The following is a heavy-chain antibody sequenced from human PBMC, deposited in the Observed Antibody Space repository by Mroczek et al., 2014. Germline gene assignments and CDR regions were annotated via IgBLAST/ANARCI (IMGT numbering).Heavy chain of an antibody. J-gene: IGHJ6*02. D-gene: IGHD2-15*01. CDR1: GGSISSYY. CDR3: ARGMDCSGGSCYPNYYYYYGMDV. V-gene: IGHV4-59*01. CDR2: IYYSGST. Sequence: QVQLQESGPGLVKPSETLSLTCTVSGGSISSYYWSWIRQPPGKGLEWIGYIYYSGSTNYNPSLKSRVTISVDTSKNQFSLKLSSVTAADTAVYYCARGMDCSGGSCYPNYYYYYGMDVWGQGTTVTVSS.